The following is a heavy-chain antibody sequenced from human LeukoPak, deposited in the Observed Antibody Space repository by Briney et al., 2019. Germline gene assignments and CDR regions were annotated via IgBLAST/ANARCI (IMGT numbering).Heavy chain of an antibody. CDR1: GFTFSSYS. CDR3: ARALAADNWFDP. CDR2: ISSSSSYI. D-gene: IGHD6-13*01. V-gene: IGHV3-21*01. J-gene: IGHJ5*02. Sequence: GGSLRLSCAASGFTFSSYSMNWVRQAPGKGLECVSSISSSSSYIYYADSVKGRFTISRDNAKNSLYLQMNSLRAEDTAVYYCARALAADNWFDPWGQGTLVTVSS.